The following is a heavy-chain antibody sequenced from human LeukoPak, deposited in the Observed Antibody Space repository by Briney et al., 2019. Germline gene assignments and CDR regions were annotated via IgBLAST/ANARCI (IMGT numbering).Heavy chain of an antibody. D-gene: IGHD3-16*02. CDR1: GGTFNNSA. Sequence: SVKVSCKTSGGTFNNSAISWVRQAPGQGLEWLGGIMPLFGTAGYAQKFQGRVTITKDESTRTVYLELTSLTSDGTAVYYCARDGLTFGGVIVYWGQGTLVTVSS. CDR2: IMPLFGTA. CDR3: ARDGLTFGGVIVY. J-gene: IGHJ4*02. V-gene: IGHV1-69*05.